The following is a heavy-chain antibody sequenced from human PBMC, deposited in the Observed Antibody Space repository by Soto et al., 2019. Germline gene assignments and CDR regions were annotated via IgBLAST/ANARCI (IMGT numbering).Heavy chain of an antibody. Sequence: GSLRLSCAASGFTFSTYAMSWVRQVPGKGLEWVSAMSGSGDGTYYADSVKGRFTISRDNSKNTLYLQMNSLRPKDTAVYYCAKPYSWNYYFFDYWGQGTPVTVSS. V-gene: IGHV3-23*01. CDR1: GFTFSTYA. J-gene: IGHJ4*02. CDR3: AKPYSWNYYFFDY. CDR2: MSGSGDGT. D-gene: IGHD1-26*01.